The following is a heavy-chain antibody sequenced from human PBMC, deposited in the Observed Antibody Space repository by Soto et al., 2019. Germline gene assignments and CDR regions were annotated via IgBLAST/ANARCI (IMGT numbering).Heavy chain of an antibody. J-gene: IGHJ4*02. Sequence: TGGSLRLSCAASGFTVSSKYMSWVRQAPGKGLEWVSLIQSGGPTYYADSVKGRFTISRDTSENTVHLQMDSLRAEDTAVYYCARDRTVTTGVYYFDYWGQGTVVTVSS. CDR3: ARDRTVTTGVYYFDY. CDR2: IQSGGPT. CDR1: GFTVSSKY. D-gene: IGHD4-17*01. V-gene: IGHV3-66*01.